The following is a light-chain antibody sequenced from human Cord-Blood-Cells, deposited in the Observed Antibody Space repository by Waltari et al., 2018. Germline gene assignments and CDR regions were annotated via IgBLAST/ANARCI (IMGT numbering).Light chain of an antibody. CDR3: SSYTSSSTRV. CDR1: SRDVGGYNY. J-gene: IGLJ3*02. V-gene: IGLV2-14*01. Sequence: QSALTQPASVSASPGQSISISCTGTSRDVGGYNYVSWYQQHPGKAPKLMIYDVSNRPSGVSNRFSGSKSGNTASLTISGLQAEDEADYYCSSYTSSSTRVFGGGTKLTVL. CDR2: DVS.